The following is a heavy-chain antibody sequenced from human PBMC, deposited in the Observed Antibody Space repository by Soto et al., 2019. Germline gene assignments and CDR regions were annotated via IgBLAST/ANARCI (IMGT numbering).Heavy chain of an antibody. CDR1: GYTFTSYA. Sequence: QVQLVQSGAEVKKPGASVKVSCKASGYTFTSYAMHWVRQAPGHRLEWMGWINAGNGNTKYSQKFQGRVTITRDTSASTAYMELSSLRSEDTAVYYCARGGSGYLVLDYWGQGTLVTVSS. CDR2: INAGNGNT. CDR3: ARGGSGYLVLDY. V-gene: IGHV1-3*01. D-gene: IGHD6-25*01. J-gene: IGHJ4*02.